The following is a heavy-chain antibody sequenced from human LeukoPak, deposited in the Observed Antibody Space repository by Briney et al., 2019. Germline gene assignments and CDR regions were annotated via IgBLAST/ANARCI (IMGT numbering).Heavy chain of an antibody. V-gene: IGHV3-7*03. D-gene: IGHD6-13*01. CDR3: ARRNIAAAGTDY. CDR2: IKQDGSEK. CDR1: GFTFSNAW. Sequence: GGSLRLSCAASGFTFSNAWMNWVRQAPGKGLEWVANIKQDGSEKYYVDSVKGRFTISRDNAKNSLYLQMNSLRAEDTAVYYCARRNIAAAGTDYWGQGTLVTVSS. J-gene: IGHJ4*02.